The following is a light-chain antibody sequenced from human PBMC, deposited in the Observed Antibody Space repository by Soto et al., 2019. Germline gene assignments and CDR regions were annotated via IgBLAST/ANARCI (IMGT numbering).Light chain of an antibody. CDR1: QSISIY. J-gene: IGKJ5*01. CDR2: GAS. V-gene: IGKV1-39*01. CDR3: QETYTSPAIT. Sequence: MQVRRAPTALTAPVGDRDTITCRASQSISIYLNWYQLKPGKAPNLLMYGASYLKSGVPTRFSGSGSGTDFTLTISSLQQEDFAIYYCQETYTSPAITFGQGTRLEIK.